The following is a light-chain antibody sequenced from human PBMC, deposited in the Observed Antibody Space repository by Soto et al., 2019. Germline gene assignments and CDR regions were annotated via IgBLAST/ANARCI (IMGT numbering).Light chain of an antibody. CDR1: QSVTTF. Sequence: EIVLTQSPVTLSLSPGERATLSCRASQSVTTFLAWYQQKPGQAPRLLIYDVSKRATGIPARFSGSGSGTDFTLIISSLEPVDSAVYYCQQRINWPLTFGGGTKVEIK. CDR3: QQRINWPLT. J-gene: IGKJ4*01. CDR2: DVS. V-gene: IGKV3-11*01.